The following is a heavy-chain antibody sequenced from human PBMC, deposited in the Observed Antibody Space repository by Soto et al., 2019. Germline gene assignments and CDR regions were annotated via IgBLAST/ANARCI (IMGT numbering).Heavy chain of an antibody. V-gene: IGHV3-23*01. J-gene: IGHJ4*02. Sequence: GGSLRLSCAASGFTFINYAMSWVRQAPGKGLEWVSSIGISGTYTYYADSVKGRFTISRDNSKNTLYLQMNSLRAEDTAVYFCAKEPRNGDYNLDYWGQGTLVTVSS. D-gene: IGHD4-17*01. CDR2: IGISGTYT. CDR1: GFTFINYA. CDR3: AKEPRNGDYNLDY.